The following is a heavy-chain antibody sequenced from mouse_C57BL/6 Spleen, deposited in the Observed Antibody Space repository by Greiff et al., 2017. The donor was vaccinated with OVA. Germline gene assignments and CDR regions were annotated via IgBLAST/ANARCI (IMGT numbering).Heavy chain of an antibody. J-gene: IGHJ1*03. CDR2: IRNKANGYTT. CDR3: ARVPLSYDDDGYYDV. D-gene: IGHD2-4*01. Sequence: EVKLVESGGGLVQPGGSLSLSCAASGFTFTDYYMSWVRQPPGKALEWLGFIRNKANGYTTEYSASVKGRFTISSDISQSVLHLQMNALRAEDSATYNGARVPLSYDDDGYYDVWGTGTTVTGSS. CDR1: GFTFTDYY. V-gene: IGHV7-3*01.